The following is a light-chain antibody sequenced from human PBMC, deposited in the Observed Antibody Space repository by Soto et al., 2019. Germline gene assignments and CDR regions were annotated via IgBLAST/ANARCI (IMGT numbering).Light chain of an antibody. CDR2: DVS. CDR3: RSYTSSGSYV. CDR1: SSDGGDYNY. V-gene: IGLV2-14*01. Sequence: QSALTQPASVSGSPGQSITISCTGTSSDGGDYNYVSWYQQHPGKAPKLMIYDVSYRPSGVSNRFSGSKSGNTASLTISGLQAEDEADYYCRSYTSSGSYVFGSGTKLTVL. J-gene: IGLJ1*01.